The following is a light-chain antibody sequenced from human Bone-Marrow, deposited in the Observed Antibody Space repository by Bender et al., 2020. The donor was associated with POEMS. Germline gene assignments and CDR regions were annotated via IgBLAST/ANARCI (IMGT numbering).Light chain of an antibody. V-gene: IGLV2-8*01. CDR1: SSDVGGHNY. J-gene: IGLJ2*01. CDR3: CSYAGSSTI. CDR2: DVT. Sequence: QSALTQPPSASGSPGQSVTISCSGTSSDVGGHNYVSWYQQHPGKAPKLMIHDVTKRPSGVPDRFSGSKSGKTASLTISGLQAEDEADYYCCSYAGSSTIFGGGTKLTVL.